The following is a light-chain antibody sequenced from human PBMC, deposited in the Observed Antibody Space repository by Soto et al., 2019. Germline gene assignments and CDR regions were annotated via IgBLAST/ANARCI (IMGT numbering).Light chain of an antibody. V-gene: IGLV1-40*01. CDR2: GNS. CDR3: QSYDSRLTGAV. CDR1: SSNIGAGYD. Sequence: QPVLTQPPSVSGAPGQRVTVSCTGSSSNIGAGYDVYWYQQLPETAPKLLIYGNSNRPSGVPDRFSGSKSATSASLVITGLQAEDEADYYCQSYDSRLTGAVFGGGTKLTVL. J-gene: IGLJ3*02.